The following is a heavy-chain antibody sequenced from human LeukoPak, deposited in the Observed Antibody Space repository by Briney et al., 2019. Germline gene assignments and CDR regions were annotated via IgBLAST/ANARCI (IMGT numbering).Heavy chain of an antibody. CDR1: GFTFSSYA. V-gene: IGHV3-23*01. Sequence: QPGGSLRLSCAASGFTFSSYAMSWVRQAPGKGLEWVSTISGSGGSTYYADSVKGRFTISRDNSKNTLYLQMNSLRAEDTAVYYCAKGALIGVLIPLDYWGQGTLVTVSS. J-gene: IGHJ4*02. D-gene: IGHD3-10*01. CDR2: ISGSGGST. CDR3: AKGALIGVLIPLDY.